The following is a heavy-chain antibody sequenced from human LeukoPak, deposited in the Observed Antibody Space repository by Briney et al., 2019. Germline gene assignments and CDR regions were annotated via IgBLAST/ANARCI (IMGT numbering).Heavy chain of an antibody. D-gene: IGHD6-13*01. CDR2: IIPIFGTA. J-gene: IGHJ4*02. V-gene: IGHV1-69*13. CDR1: GGTFSSYA. CDR3: ARGEGYSSSLYYFDY. Sequence: ASVKVPCKASGGTFSSYAISWVRQAPGQGLEWMGGIIPIFGTANYAQKFQGRVTITADESTSTAYMELSSLRSEDTAVYYCARGEGYSSSLYYFDYWGQGTLVTVSS.